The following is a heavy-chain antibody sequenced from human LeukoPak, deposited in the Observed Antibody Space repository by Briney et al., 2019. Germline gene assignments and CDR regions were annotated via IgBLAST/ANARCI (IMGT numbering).Heavy chain of an antibody. CDR2: ISSSGSTI. J-gene: IGHJ4*02. V-gene: IGHV3-48*03. CDR1: GLTFSSYE. CDR3: ARDVGEYQILGFDY. Sequence: PGGSLRLSRAASGLTFSSYELNWVRQAPGKGLEWVSYISSSGSTIYYADSVKGRFTISRDNAKKTLYLQMNSLRAEDTAIYYCARDVGEYQILGFDYWGQGTLVTVSS. D-gene: IGHD3-10*01.